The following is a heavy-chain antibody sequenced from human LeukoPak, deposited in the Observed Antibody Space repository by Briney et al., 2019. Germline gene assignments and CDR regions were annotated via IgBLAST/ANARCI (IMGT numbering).Heavy chain of an antibody. V-gene: IGHV3-23*01. Sequence: TGGSLRLSCAASGFTFSSYAMYWVRQAPGKGLEWVSGIFGSGGSTHYADSVKGRFTISRDNSKNTVYLQMNSLRSDDTAVYYCARSNSGYVDYWGQGTLVTVSS. J-gene: IGHJ4*02. CDR2: IFGSGGST. CDR3: ARSNSGYVDY. CDR1: GFTFSSYA. D-gene: IGHD1-26*01.